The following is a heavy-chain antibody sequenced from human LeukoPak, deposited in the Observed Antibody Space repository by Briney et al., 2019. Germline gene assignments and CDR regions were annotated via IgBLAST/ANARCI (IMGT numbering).Heavy chain of an antibody. CDR1: GYTFTGYY. Sequence: GASVKVSCKASGYTFTGYYMHWVRQAPGQGLEWMGWINPNSGGTNYAQKFQGRVTMTRDTSISTAYMELSRLRSDDTAVYYCARDVGRYCGGDCYSQYWGQGTLVTVSS. J-gene: IGHJ4*02. CDR2: INPNSGGT. V-gene: IGHV1-2*02. D-gene: IGHD2-21*02. CDR3: ARDVGRYCGGDCYSQY.